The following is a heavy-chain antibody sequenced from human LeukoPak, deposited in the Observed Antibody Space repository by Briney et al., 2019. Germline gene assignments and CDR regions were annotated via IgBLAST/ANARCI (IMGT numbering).Heavy chain of an antibody. V-gene: IGHV1-18*01. D-gene: IGHD3-16*01. CDR1: GYTFSGYG. J-gene: IGHJ4*02. CDR3: ARDYQYVVDH. Sequence: ASVKVSCKASGYTFSGYGISWVRQAPGQGLEWVGWFNANNGNTNPAKKFQGRVTMTTDTSTSTAYMELRSLRSDDTAMYYCARDYQYVVDHWGQGTLVTVSS. CDR2: FNANNGNT.